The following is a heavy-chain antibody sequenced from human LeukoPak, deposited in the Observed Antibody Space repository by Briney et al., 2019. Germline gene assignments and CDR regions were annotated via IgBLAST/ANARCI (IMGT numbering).Heavy chain of an antibody. J-gene: IGHJ4*02. CDR3: ARDTSDSGYDGDFDY. CDR2: ISYDGSNK. D-gene: IGHD5-12*01. CDR1: GFTFSSYA. V-gene: IGHV3-30*01. Sequence: GSLRLSCAASGFTFSSYAMHWVRQAPGKGLEWVAVISYDGSNKYYADSVKGRFTISRDNSKNTLYLQMNSLRAEDTAVYHCARDTSDSGYDGDFDYWGQETLVTVSS.